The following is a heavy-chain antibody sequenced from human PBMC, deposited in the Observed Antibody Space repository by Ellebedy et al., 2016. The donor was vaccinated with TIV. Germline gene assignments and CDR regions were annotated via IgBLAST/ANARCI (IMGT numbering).Heavy chain of an antibody. J-gene: IGHJ4*02. CDR2: IKQDGSEI. Sequence: GGSLRLXXAASGFTFSNYWMSWVRQAPGKGLEWVANIKQDGSEIYYVNSVKGRFTISRDDSKNTLYLQMDSLRPEDTAVYYCARDGGGYRYGPGGHWGQGTLVTVSS. CDR1: GFTFSNYW. D-gene: IGHD5-18*01. CDR3: ARDGGGYRYGPGGH. V-gene: IGHV3-7*01.